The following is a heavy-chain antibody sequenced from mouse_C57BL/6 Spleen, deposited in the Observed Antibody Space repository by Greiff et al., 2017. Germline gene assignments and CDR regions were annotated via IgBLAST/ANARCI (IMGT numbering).Heavy chain of an antibody. CDR1: GYTFTDYE. D-gene: IGHD1-1*01. V-gene: IGHV1-15*01. Sequence: VQLQQSGAELVRPGASVTLSCKASGYTFTDYEMHWVKQTPAHGLEWIGAIDPETGGTAYNQKFKGKAILTADKSSSTAYMELRSLTSEDSAVYYCTRDGYYGSSYFAYWGQGTLVTVSA. J-gene: IGHJ3*01. CDR3: TRDGYYGSSYFAY. CDR2: IDPETGGT.